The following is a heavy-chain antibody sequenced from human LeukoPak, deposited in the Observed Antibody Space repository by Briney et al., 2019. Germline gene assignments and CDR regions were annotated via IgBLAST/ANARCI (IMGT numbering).Heavy chain of an antibody. CDR1: GYTFTRYG. D-gene: IGHD4-23*01. CDR3: ATSDYGGFGDY. Sequence: GASVKVSFTASGYTFTRYGISWLRQAPGQGLEWMGSIIGYKGNTNYTQKLQERVTMPTDTSTSTAYMELRSVRYDDTAVYYCATSDYGGFGDYWGQGTLVTVSS. J-gene: IGHJ4*02. CDR2: IIGYKGNT. V-gene: IGHV1-18*01.